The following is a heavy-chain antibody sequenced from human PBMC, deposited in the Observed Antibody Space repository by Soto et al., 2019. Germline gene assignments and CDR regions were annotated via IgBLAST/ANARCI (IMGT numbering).Heavy chain of an antibody. CDR3: ATHHLSSSGFDA. J-gene: IGHJ5*02. Sequence: GESLKTSCQCSGYRFTNYLIGWVRQVPGKGLEWMGIIYPGDSDTRYSPSFQGQLTISADKSISTAYLQWSSLKASDTAMYYCATHHLSSSGFDAWGQGTLVTVSS. CDR1: GYRFTNYL. D-gene: IGHD6-6*01. CDR2: IYPGDSDT. V-gene: IGHV5-51*01.